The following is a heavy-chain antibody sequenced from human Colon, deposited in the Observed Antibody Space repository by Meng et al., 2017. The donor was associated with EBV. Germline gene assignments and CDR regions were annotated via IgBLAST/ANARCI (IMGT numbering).Heavy chain of an antibody. D-gene: IGHD2-21*01. J-gene: IGHJ4*02. Sequence: QVQLQESGPGLVEPSQTLSLTCTVSGGSMGSGNYYWSWIRQPPGKGLEWIGYIHHSGSAYYNPSLKSRVSISVDTSKNQFSLNLNSMTAADTAVYYCASFDHIPRRNYFDYWGQGTLVTVSS. CDR1: GGSMGSGNYY. CDR2: IHHSGSA. V-gene: IGHV4-30-4*01. CDR3: ASFDHIPRRNYFDY.